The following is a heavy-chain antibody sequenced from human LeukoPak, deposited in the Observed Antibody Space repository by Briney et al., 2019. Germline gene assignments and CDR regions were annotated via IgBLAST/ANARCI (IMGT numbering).Heavy chain of an antibody. CDR2: IKQDGSEK. CDR3: ARDRQIAY. J-gene: IGHJ4*02. V-gene: IGHV3-7*01. CDR1: GLTFSNYW. Sequence: GGSLGLSCAASGLTFSNYWLTWVRQAPGQGLEWVANIKQDGSEKHYVDSVKGRFTISRDNAKNSLYLQMNSLRAEDTAVYYCARDRQIAYWGQGTLVTVSS.